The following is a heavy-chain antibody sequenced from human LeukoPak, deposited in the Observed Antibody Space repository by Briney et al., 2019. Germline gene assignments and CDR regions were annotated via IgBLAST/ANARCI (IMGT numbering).Heavy chain of an antibody. CDR1: GGSISSGSYY. Sequence: SETLSPTCTVSGGSISSGSYYWSWIRQPAGKGLEWIGRIYTSGSTNYNPSLKSRVTISVDTSKNQSSLKLSSVTAADTAVYYCARASVPMDFQHWGQGTLVTVSS. V-gene: IGHV4-61*02. D-gene: IGHD2-2*01. J-gene: IGHJ1*01. CDR2: IYTSGST. CDR3: ARASVPMDFQH.